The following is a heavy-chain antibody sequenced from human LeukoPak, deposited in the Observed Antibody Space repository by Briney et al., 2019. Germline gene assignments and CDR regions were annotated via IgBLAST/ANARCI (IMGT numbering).Heavy chain of an antibody. V-gene: IGHV4-39*07. CDR3: ARGWDWNDAFDI. J-gene: IGHJ3*02. Sequence: SETLSLTCTVSGGSISSSSYYWGWIRQPPGKGLEWIGSIYYSGSTYYNPSLKSRVTISVDTSKNQFSLKLSSVTAADTAVYYCARGWDWNDAFDIWGQGTMVTVSS. CDR2: IYYSGST. CDR1: GGSISSSSYY. D-gene: IGHD1-1*01.